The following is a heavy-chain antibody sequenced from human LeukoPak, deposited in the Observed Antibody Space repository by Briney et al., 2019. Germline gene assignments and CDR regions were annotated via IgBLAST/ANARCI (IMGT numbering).Heavy chain of an antibody. CDR1: GGTFSSYA. V-gene: IGHV1-69*04. J-gene: IGHJ4*02. Sequence: SVKVSCKASGGTFSSYAISWGRQAPGQGLEWMGRIIPILGIANYAQKFQGRVTITADKSTSKAYMELSSLRSEDTAVYSCASPRYCGGDCYSFDYWGQGTLVTVSS. CDR2: IIPILGIA. D-gene: IGHD2-21*02. CDR3: ASPRYCGGDCYSFDY.